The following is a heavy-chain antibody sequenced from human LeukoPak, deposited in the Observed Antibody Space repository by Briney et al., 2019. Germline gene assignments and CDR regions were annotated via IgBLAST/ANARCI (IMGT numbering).Heavy chain of an antibody. Sequence: GGSLRLSCAASGFTFSTYSMGWVRQAPGKGLEWVSTVTKTGGATYYVDPVKGRFTISRDNSKNTLFLQMESLRAEDTAVYYCAKGSSAYYYDYWGQGTLVTVSS. CDR3: AKGSSAYYYDY. V-gene: IGHV3-23*01. CDR2: VTKTGGAT. J-gene: IGHJ4*02. CDR1: GFTFSTYS. D-gene: IGHD3-22*01.